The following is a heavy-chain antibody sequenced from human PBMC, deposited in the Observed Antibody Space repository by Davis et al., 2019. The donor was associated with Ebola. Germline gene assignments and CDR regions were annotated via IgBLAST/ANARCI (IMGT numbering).Heavy chain of an antibody. CDR3: ARGGVTTSFLYYYYYMDV. J-gene: IGHJ6*03. Sequence: PGGSLRLSCTVSGGSISSYYWSWIRQPPGKGLEWIGYIYYSGSTNYNPSLKSRVTISVDTSKNQFSLKLSSVTAADTAVYYCARGGVTTSFLYYYYYMDVWSKGTTVTVSS. V-gene: IGHV4-59*01. D-gene: IGHD4-11*01. CDR1: GGSISSYY. CDR2: IYYSGST.